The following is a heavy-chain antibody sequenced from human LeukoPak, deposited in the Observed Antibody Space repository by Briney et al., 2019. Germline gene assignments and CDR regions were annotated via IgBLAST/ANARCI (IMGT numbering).Heavy chain of an antibody. CDR3: ARQGIRYSSGHDYYMDV. CDR1: GYTFTGYY. J-gene: IGHJ6*03. CDR2: INPNSGGT. V-gene: IGHV1-2*02. Sequence: ASVKVSCKASGYTFTGYYMHWVRQAPGQGLEWMGWINPNSGGTNYAQKFQGRVTMTRDTSISTAYMELSRLRSDDTAVYYCARQGIRYSSGHDYYMDVWGKGTTVTVSS. D-gene: IGHD6-19*01.